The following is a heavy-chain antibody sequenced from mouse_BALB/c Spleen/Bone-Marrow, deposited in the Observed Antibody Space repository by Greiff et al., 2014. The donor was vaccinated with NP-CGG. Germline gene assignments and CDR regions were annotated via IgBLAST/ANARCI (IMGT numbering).Heavy chain of an antibody. CDR3: ARWEYYAMDY. Sequence: EVQLQQSGAELVKPGASVKLSCTASGFNIKDTYMHWVKQRPEQGLEWIGRIDPANGNTKYDPKSQGKATITADTSSNTAYLQLSSLTSKDTAVYYCARWEYYAMDYWGQGTSVTVSS. J-gene: IGHJ4*01. CDR2: IDPANGNT. CDR1: GFNIKDTY. V-gene: IGHV14-3*02. D-gene: IGHD4-1*01.